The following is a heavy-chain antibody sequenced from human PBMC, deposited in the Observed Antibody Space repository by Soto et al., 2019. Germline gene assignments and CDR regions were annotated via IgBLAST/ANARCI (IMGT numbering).Heavy chain of an antibody. J-gene: IGHJ4*02. CDR1: GFTFSNYG. D-gene: IGHD6-19*01. V-gene: IGHV3-33*06. Sequence: QVQLVESGGGVVQPGRSLRLSCAASGFTFSNYGIHWVRQAPGKGLEWVAVIWYDGSNKYYADSVKGRFAISRDNSKNTLYLQMNSLRAEDTAVYYCVKGHRYSSGWYGYFDYWGQGTLVTVSS. CDR3: VKGHRYSSGWYGYFDY. CDR2: IWYDGSNK.